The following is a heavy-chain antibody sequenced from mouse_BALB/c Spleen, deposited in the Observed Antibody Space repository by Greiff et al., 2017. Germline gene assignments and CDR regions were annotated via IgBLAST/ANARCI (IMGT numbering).Heavy chain of an antibody. CDR1: GFTFSSFG. CDR3: ARARYYGFDY. J-gene: IGHJ2*01. CDR2: ISSGSSTI. V-gene: IGHV5-17*02. D-gene: IGHD1-1*01. Sequence: EVQGVESGGGLVQPGGSRKLSCAASGFTFSSFGMHWVRQAPEKGLEWVAYISSGSSTIYYADTVKGRFTISRDNPKNTLFLQMTSLRSEDTAMYYWARARYYGFDYWGQGTTLTVSS.